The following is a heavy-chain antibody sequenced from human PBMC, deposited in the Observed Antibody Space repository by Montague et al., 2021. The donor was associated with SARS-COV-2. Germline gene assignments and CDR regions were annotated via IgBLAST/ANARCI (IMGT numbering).Heavy chain of an antibody. CDR2: IKQDGSEK. D-gene: IGHD6-13*01. V-gene: IGHV3-7*01. CDR1: GFTFSSFE. J-gene: IGHJ4*02. CDR3: ARVPSSSWYFDS. Sequence: SLRLSCAASGFTFSSFEMNWVRQAPGKGLEWVANIKQDGSEKYYVDSVKGRFTIARDNAKNSLYLQMNSLRAEDTAVYYCARVPSSSWYFDSWGQGTLVTVSS.